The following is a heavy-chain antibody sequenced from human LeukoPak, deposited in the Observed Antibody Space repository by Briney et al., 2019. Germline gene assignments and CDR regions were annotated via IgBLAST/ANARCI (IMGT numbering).Heavy chain of an antibody. CDR3: AKEFPAEQQLKATGYMDV. Sequence: GGSLRLSCAPSGFTLSSYGMHWVRQAPRKGLEWVAFIWYDGSNKYYADSVNGRFTISRDNSKNTLYLQMNSLTAEDTAVYYCAKEFPAEQQLKATGYMDVWGKGTTVTVSS. CDR1: GFTLSSYG. CDR2: IWYDGSNK. J-gene: IGHJ6*03. D-gene: IGHD6-13*01. V-gene: IGHV3-30*02.